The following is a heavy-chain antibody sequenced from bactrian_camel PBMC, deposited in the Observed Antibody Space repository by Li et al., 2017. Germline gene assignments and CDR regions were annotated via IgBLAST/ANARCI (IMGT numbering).Heavy chain of an antibody. CDR3: AADFVGHYGNNCVYEGYAC. CDR2: INTAGERT. D-gene: IGHD6*01. CDR1: GFTFSSNA. V-gene: IGHV3S31*01. J-gene: IGHJ4*01. Sequence: DVQLVESGGGLVQPGGPLILSCAASGFTFSSNALSWVRQAPGKGLEWVPAINTAGERTYYADSVKGRFTISRDNGENTLYLQMGSLKPEDTAMYYCAADFVGHYGNNCVYEGYACWGQGTQVTVS.